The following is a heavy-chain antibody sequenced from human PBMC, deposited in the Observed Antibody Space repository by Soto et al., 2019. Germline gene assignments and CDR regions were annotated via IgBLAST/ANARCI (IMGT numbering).Heavy chain of an antibody. Sequence: ETLSLTCTVSGGSISSSSYYWGWIRQPPGKGLEWIGSIYYSGSTYYNPSLKSRVTISVDTSKNQFSLKLSSVTAADTAVYYCARKPPNWNYREGYYYYYMDVWGKGTTVTVSS. V-gene: IGHV4-39*01. D-gene: IGHD1-7*01. CDR1: GGSISSSSYY. CDR2: IYYSGST. CDR3: ARKPPNWNYREGYYYYYMDV. J-gene: IGHJ6*03.